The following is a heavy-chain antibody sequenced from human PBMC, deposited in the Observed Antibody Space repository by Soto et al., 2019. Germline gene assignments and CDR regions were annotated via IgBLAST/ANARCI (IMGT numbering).Heavy chain of an antibody. V-gene: IGHV3-30-3*01. CDR3: TSLIFYGDYRH. CDR1: VFTFSSYA. Sequence: GGSLRLSCAASVFTFSSYAMHWVSQAPGKGLEWVAVISYDGSNKYYADSVKGRFTISRDNSKNTLYLQMNSLRAEDTAVYYCTSLIFYGDYRHLGQGTLVTVSS. J-gene: IGHJ1*01. D-gene: IGHD4-17*01. CDR2: ISYDGSNK.